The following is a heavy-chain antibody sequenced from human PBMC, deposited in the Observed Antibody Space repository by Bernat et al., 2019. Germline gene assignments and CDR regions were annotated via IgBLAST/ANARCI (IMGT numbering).Heavy chain of an antibody. V-gene: IGHV3-53*01. CDR1: GFTVSSNY. D-gene: IGHD6-13*01. CDR2: LYSGGTT. CDR3: ARTGYSSSWF. Sequence: EVQLVESGGGVIQPGGSLRLSCAASGFTVSSNYMSWVRQAPGKGLEWVSNLYSGGTTFYADSVKGRFTISRENSKNTLYLQMNSLRAEDTAVYYCARTGYSSSWFWGQGTLVTVSS. J-gene: IGHJ4*02.